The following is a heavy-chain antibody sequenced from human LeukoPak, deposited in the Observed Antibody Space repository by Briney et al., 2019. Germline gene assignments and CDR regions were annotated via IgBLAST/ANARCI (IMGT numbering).Heavy chain of an antibody. D-gene: IGHD3-10*01. V-gene: IGHV3-7*03. J-gene: IGHJ4*02. CDR3: GRYGQVPID. CDR1: GFTFSNVW. CDR2: IKQDGSEK. Sequence: GASLRLSCAASGFTFSNVWMSWVRQAPGKGLEWVANIKQDGSEKNYVDSVKGRFTISRDNAKNSLYLQMNSLRVEDTAVYYCGRYGQVPIDWGQGTLVTVSS.